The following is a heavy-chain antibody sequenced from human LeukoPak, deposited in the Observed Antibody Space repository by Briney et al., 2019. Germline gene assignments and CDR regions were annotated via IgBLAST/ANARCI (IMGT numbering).Heavy chain of an antibody. CDR1: GFTFSSYA. D-gene: IGHD1-7*01. J-gene: IGHJ4*02. V-gene: IGHV3-23*01. Sequence: GGSLRLSCAASGFTFSSYAISWVRQAPGKGLEWVSAISHSGGTTYYLDSVKGRFSISRDNSKNTVYLQMTSLRAEDTALYYCAKDGPNWNYGNWGQGTLVTVSS. CDR2: ISHSGGTT. CDR3: AKDGPNWNYGN.